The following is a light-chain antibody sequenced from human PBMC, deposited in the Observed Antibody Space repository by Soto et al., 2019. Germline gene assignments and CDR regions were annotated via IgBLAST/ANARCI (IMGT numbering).Light chain of an antibody. CDR2: GAS. J-gene: IGKJ1*01. CDR1: QSVSSSY. CDR3: QQYGSSPT. Sequence: EIVLTQSPGTLSLSPGERATLSCRASQSVSSSYLAWYQQKPGQAPRLLIYGASSRATGIPDRFSGSGSGTDFILTISSLEPEDFAVYYCQQYGSSPTFGQGTKVEIK. V-gene: IGKV3-20*01.